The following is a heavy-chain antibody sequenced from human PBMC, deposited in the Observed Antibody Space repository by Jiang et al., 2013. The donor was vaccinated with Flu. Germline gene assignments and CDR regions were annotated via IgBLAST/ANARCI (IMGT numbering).Heavy chain of an antibody. CDR2: IYTSGST. CDR1: GGSISSGSYY. Sequence: PGLVKPSETLSLTCTVSGGSISSGSYYWSWIRQPAGKGLEWIGRIYTSGSTNYNPSLKSRVTISVDTSKNQFSLKLSSVTAADTAVYYCARDVEILTWEGSSWYSGIDYWGQGTLVTVSS. CDR3: ARDVEILTWEGSSWYSGIDY. D-gene: IGHD6-13*01. V-gene: IGHV4-61*02. J-gene: IGHJ4*02.